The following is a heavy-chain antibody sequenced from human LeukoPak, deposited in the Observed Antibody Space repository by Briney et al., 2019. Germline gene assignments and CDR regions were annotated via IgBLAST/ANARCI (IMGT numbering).Heavy chain of an antibody. D-gene: IGHD1-1*01. CDR3: ARLPRQGTTGTTPGFRAGYYYYYGMDV. V-gene: IGHV4-34*01. CDR2: INHSGST. J-gene: IGHJ6*02. Sequence: SETLSLTCAVYGGSFSGYYWSWIRQPPGKGLEWIGEINHSGSTNYNPSLESRVTISVDTSKNQFSLKLSSVTAADTAVYYCARLPRQGTTGTTPGFRAGYYYYYGMDVWGQGTTVTVSS. CDR1: GGSFSGYY.